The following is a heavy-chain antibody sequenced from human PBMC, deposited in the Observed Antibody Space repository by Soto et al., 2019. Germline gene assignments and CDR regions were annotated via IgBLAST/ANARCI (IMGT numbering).Heavy chain of an antibody. CDR2: IWYDGSNK. Sequence: SLRLSCAASGFTFSSYGMHWVRQAPGKGLEWVAVIWYDGSNKYYADSVKGRFTISRDNSKNTLYLQMNSLRAEDTAVYYCARDLIAAAGTVYYYYGMDVWGQGTTVTVSS. V-gene: IGHV3-33*01. CDR1: GFTFSSYG. J-gene: IGHJ6*02. D-gene: IGHD6-13*01. CDR3: ARDLIAAAGTVYYYYGMDV.